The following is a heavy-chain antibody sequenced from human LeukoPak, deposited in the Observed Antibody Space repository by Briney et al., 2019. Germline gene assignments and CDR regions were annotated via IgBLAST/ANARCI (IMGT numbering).Heavy chain of an antibody. Sequence: SETLSLTCTVSGGSISSYYWSWIRQPPGKGLEWIGYIYYSGSTNYNPSLKSRVTISVDMSKNQFSLKLSSVTAADTAVYYCARAGGREYSGSYPNWFDHWGQGTLVTVSS. CDR1: GGSISSYY. CDR3: ARAGGREYSGSYPNWFDH. CDR2: IYYSGST. V-gene: IGHV4-59*01. D-gene: IGHD1-26*01. J-gene: IGHJ5*02.